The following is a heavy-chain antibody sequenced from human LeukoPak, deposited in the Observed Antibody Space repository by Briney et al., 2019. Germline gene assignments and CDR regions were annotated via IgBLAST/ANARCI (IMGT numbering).Heavy chain of an antibody. Sequence: GGSLRLSCAASGFTFSDYYMSWIRQAPGKGLEWVSYISSSGSTIYYADSVKGRFTISGDNAKNSLYLQMNSLRAEDTAVYYCARVLYYYDSSGPSGYWGQGTLVTVSS. D-gene: IGHD3-22*01. CDR1: GFTFSDYY. V-gene: IGHV3-11*01. CDR3: ARVLYYYDSSGPSGY. CDR2: ISSSGSTI. J-gene: IGHJ4*02.